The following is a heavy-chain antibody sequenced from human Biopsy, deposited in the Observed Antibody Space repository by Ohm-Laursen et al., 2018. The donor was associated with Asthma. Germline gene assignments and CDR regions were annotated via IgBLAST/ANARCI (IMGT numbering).Heavy chain of an antibody. Sequence: ASVKVSCKASAYTFIGYHLHWVRQAPGEGLEWMGRINPNGGATIYAQKFQGRVTMTRDTSISTAYMELSRLTSGDTAVYYCARVQKSPGDRWFDPWSQGTLVTVSS. J-gene: IGHJ5*02. CDR1: AYTFIGYH. V-gene: IGHV1-2*06. D-gene: IGHD7-27*01. CDR3: ARVQKSPGDRWFDP. CDR2: INPNGGAT.